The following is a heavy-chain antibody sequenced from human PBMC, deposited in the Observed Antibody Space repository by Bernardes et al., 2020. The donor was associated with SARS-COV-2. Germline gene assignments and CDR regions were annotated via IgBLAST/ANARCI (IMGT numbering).Heavy chain of an antibody. CDR2: INPDGSTT. CDR3: ATAGDYRFDYISGRGFYLDS. V-gene: IGHV3-74*01. J-gene: IGHJ4*02. Sequence: VGSLSLSCAASGFTFGNYWMHWVRQAPGQGLMWVSRINPDGSTTNYADSVKGRFTISRDNAKNTLYLEMNSLRAEDTAVYYCATAGDYRFDYISGRGFYLDSWGRGTLITVSS. CDR1: GFTFGNYW. D-gene: IGHD4-17*01.